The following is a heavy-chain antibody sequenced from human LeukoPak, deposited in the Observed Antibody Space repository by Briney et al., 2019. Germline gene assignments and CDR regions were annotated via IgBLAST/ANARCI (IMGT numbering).Heavy chain of an antibody. CDR1: GITFTDHG. V-gene: IGHV3-23*01. CDR2: ISVSGGVT. D-gene: IGHD3-3*01. CDR3: AKGFDFWRGLYYFDH. Sequence: PGRSLRLSCAASGITFTDHGLSWVRQAPGKGLKWVSSISVSGGVTLYADSVKGRFVISRDNSRSRVYLEMNRLRAEDTAVYYCAKGFDFWRGLYYFDHWGQGTLVTVSS. J-gene: IGHJ4*02.